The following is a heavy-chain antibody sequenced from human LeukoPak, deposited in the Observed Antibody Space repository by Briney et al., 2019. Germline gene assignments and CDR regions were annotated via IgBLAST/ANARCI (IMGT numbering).Heavy chain of an antibody. Sequence: ASVKVSCKVSGYTLTELSMHWVRQAPGKGLEWMGGFDPEDGETIYAQKFQGRVTMTEDTSTDTAYMELSSLRSEDTAVYYCATGSKIVVVPAAIPFDYWGQGTLVTVSS. D-gene: IGHD2-2*02. J-gene: IGHJ4*02. CDR3: ATGSKIVVVPAAIPFDY. CDR1: GYTLTELS. CDR2: FDPEDGET. V-gene: IGHV1-24*01.